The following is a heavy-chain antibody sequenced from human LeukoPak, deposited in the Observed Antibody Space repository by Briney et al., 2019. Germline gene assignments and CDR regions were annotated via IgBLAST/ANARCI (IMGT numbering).Heavy chain of an antibody. CDR3: ARVGIAAAGPFDY. V-gene: IGHV1-8*01. D-gene: IGHD6-13*01. CDR1: GYTFTSYD. Sequence: ASVKVSCKASGYTFTSYDINWVRQATGQGLEWMGWMNPNSGNTGYAQKFQGRVTITADKSTSTAYMELSSLRSEDTAVYYCARVGIAAAGPFDYWGQGTLVTVSS. J-gene: IGHJ4*02. CDR2: MNPNSGNT.